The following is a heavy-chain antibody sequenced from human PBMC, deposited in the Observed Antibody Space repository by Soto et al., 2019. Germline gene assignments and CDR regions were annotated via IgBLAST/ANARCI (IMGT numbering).Heavy chain of an antibody. CDR1: GLTFSSYW. CDR2: MYTDASSA. CDR3: VRGNSGHGNFDY. V-gene: IGHV3-74*01. J-gene: IGHJ4*02. Sequence: GGSLRLSCAASGLTFSSYWMHWVRQAPGKGLVWVSRMYTDASSATYADSVKGRFTISRDNAKNTLFLQIDSLRTEDTAVYYCVRGNSGHGNFDYWGEGTLVTVSS. D-gene: IGHD5-12*01.